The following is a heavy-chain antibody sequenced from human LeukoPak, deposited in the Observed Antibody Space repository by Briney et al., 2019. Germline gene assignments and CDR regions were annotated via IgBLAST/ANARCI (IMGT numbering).Heavy chain of an antibody. CDR3: ARARPRIIGYCSGDSCSYYFDY. Sequence: ASVKVSCKASGYTFTCYYMHWVRQAPGQGLGWMGWINPNSGGTNYAQKFQGRVTMTRDTSISTAYMELSRLRSDDTAVYYCARARPRIIGYCSGDSCSYYFDYWGQGTLVTVSS. CDR1: GYTFTCYY. D-gene: IGHD2-15*01. V-gene: IGHV1-2*02. J-gene: IGHJ4*02. CDR2: INPNSGGT.